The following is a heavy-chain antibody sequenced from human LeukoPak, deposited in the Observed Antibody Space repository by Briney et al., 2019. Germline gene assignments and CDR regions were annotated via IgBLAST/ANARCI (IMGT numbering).Heavy chain of an antibody. D-gene: IGHD4-17*01. CDR1: GGSISSSRYY. CDR2: IYYSGST. V-gene: IGHV4-39*07. J-gene: IGHJ4*02. CDR3: ARARREGMTTVTTYPYYFDY. Sequence: SETLSLTCTVSGGSISSSRYYWGWIRQPPGKGLEWIGSIYYSGSTYYNPSLNSRVTISVDTSKNQFSLKLSSVTAADTAVYYCARARREGMTTVTTYPYYFDYWGQGTLVTVSS.